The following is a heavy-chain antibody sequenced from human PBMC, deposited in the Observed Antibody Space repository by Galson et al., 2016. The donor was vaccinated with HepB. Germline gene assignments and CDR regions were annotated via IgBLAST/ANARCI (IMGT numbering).Heavy chain of an antibody. J-gene: IGHJ4*02. D-gene: IGHD3-10*01. V-gene: IGHV2-5*02. CDR2: IYWDDDK. CDR1: GFSLTSTGAG. CDR3: ARLVGHYGTRYFDY. Sequence: PALVKPTQTLTLTCSFSGFSLTSTGAGVGWVRQPPGKALEWLALIYWDDDKRYSPSLKNRLTISKDTSKNQVVLTMANMDPVDTATYYCARLVGHYGTRYFDYWGQGTLVTVSS.